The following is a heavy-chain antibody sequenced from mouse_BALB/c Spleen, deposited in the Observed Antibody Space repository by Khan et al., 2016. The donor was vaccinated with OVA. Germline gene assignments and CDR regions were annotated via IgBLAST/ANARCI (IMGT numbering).Heavy chain of an antibody. CDR2: VDPFNGGS. CDR3: VRHGYTSGFAY. Sequence: VQLKQSGPELMKPGASVKISCKASGYSFTTYYIHWAKQSHGKTLEWIGYVDPFNGGSTYNQKFKGKATLTVDKSSSTAYMHLSSLTSEDSAVYYCVRHGYTSGFAYWGHGTLVTVSA. J-gene: IGHJ3*01. D-gene: IGHD1-1*01. V-gene: IGHV1-31*01. CDR1: GYSFTTYY.